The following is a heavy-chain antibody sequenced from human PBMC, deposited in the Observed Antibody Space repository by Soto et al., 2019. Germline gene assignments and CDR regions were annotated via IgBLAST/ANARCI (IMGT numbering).Heavy chain of an antibody. V-gene: IGHV1-2*04. Sequence: QLVQSGAEVKNPEASVKVSCTTSGYTFTDYYIHWVRQAPGQGLEWMGWINPNSGGTNYAQKFQGWVTMTRDPSVSTAYMELSRLTSDDTAVYYCARDILNSNYGLDYYYYGMDVWGQGTTVTVSS. CDR3: ARDILNSNYGLDYYYYGMDV. J-gene: IGHJ6*02. CDR2: INPNSGGT. D-gene: IGHD4-4*01. CDR1: GYTFTDYY.